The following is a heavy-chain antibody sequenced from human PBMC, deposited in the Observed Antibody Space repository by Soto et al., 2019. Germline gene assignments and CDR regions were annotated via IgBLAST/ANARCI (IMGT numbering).Heavy chain of an antibody. CDR2: IKSKTEGGTT. CDR3: STYTYGYIPL. CDR1: GFTLSNTW. Sequence: EVQLVESGGGLVKPGESLRLSCAASGFTLSNTWMTWVRQAPGKGLEWVGRIKSKTEGGTTDYAAPVKGRFTISRDDSKNTLYLQMNSLITVDTAVYYCSTYTYGYIPLWGQGALVTVSS. D-gene: IGHD5-18*01. J-gene: IGHJ4*02. V-gene: IGHV3-15*01.